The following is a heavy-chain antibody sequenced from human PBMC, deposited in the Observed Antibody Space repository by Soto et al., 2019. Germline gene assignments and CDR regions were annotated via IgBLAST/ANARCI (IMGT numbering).Heavy chain of an antibody. J-gene: IGHJ3*02. CDR3: ARRATYYDFWSGPPGAFDI. Sequence: PSETLSLTCAVSGGSISSGGYSWSWIRQPPGKGLEWIGYIYHSGSTYYNPSLKSRVTISVDRSKNQFSLKLSSVTAADTAVYYCARRATYYDFWSGPPGAFDIWRQGTMVTVSS. D-gene: IGHD3-3*01. CDR2: IYHSGST. CDR1: GGSISSGGYS. V-gene: IGHV4-30-2*01.